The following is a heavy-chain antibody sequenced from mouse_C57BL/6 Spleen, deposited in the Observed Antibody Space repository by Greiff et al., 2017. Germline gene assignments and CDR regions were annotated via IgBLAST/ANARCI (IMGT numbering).Heavy chain of an antibody. J-gene: IGHJ1*03. CDR1: GYTFTSYW. V-gene: IGHV1-72*01. CDR2: IDPNSGGT. CDR3: ARTLYDGYFYWYFDV. D-gene: IGHD2-3*01. Sequence: QVQLQQPGAELVKPGASVKLSCKASGYTFTSYWMHWVKQRPGRGLEWIGRIDPNSGGTKYNEKFKSKATLTVDKPSSTAYMQLSSLTSEDSAVYYCARTLYDGYFYWYFDVWGTGTTVTVSS.